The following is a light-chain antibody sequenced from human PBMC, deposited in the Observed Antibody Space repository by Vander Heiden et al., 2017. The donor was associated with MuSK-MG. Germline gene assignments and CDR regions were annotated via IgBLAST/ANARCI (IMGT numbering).Light chain of an antibody. V-gene: IGKV3-11*01. CDR2: DAS. CDR1: QSVSTS. J-gene: IGKJ3*01. Sequence: EIVMTHSPATLSLSPGDRATLSCRASQSVSTSLSWYQQKPGQAPRLVIYDASNRVTGIPARFSGSGSGTDFTLTSSRLEPEDFAVYYWHQRFKFFTFGHGTTVEIK. CDR3: HQRFKFFT.